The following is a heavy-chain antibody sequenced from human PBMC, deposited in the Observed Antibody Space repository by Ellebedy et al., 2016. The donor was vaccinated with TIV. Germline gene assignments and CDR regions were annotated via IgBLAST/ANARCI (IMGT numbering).Heavy chain of an antibody. CDR2: IRQEGDEI. Sequence: GGSLRLSCAASGFNFRSYWMTWARQAPGKGLEWVAKIRQEGDEIYYVESVKGRFTISRDNAKNSLFLQMNSLRVEDTAVYYCARRASYGDYAVQVNPWFDPWGQGTLVTASS. V-gene: IGHV3-7*01. CDR1: GFNFRSYW. J-gene: IGHJ5*02. CDR3: ARRASYGDYAVQVNPWFDP. D-gene: IGHD4-17*01.